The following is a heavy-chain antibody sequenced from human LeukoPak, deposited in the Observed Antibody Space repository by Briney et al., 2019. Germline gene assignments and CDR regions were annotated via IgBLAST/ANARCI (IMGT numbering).Heavy chain of an antibody. Sequence: ASVTVSCTPSGYTFTGYYIQWVRQAPRQGLEWMGWINPSSGGTNYAQKFQGRVTMTRDTSISTAYMELSRLRSDDTAVYYCARADAALDAFDIWGQGTMVTVSS. CDR2: INPSSGGT. D-gene: IGHD6-6*01. V-gene: IGHV1-2*02. CDR1: GYTFTGYY. J-gene: IGHJ3*02. CDR3: ARADAALDAFDI.